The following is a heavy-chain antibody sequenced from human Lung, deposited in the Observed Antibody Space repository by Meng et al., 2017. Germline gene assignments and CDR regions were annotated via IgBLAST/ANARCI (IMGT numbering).Heavy chain of an antibody. D-gene: IGHD4-11*01. CDR3: ARGPTTMAHDFDY. V-gene: IGHV4-34*01. J-gene: IGHJ4*02. CDR1: GGSFSDYY. Sequence: QEWGVELLKPSETLSLACVVSGGSFSDYYWRWIRQPPGKGLEWIGEINHSGSTNYNPSLESRATISVDTSQNNLSLKLSSVTAADSAVYYCARGPTTMAHDFDYWGQGTLVTVSS. CDR2: INHSGST.